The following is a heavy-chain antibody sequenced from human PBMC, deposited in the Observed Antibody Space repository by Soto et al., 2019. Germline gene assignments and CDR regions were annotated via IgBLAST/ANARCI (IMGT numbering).Heavy chain of an antibody. V-gene: IGHV3-23*01. Sequence: GGSLRLSCAASGFTFSKFVMRWVRQTPGKGLEWVSTITETGGDTYYTDSVKGRFTISRDNSRSTLFLQMTSLRAEDTALYYCTRASPDRHHMNVWGQGTTVTVSS. CDR1: GFTFSKFV. CDR2: ITETGGDT. J-gene: IGHJ6*02. CDR3: TRASPDRHHMNV.